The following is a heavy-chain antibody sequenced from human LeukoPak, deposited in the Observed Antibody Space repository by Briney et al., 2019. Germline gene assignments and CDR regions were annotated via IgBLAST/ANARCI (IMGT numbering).Heavy chain of an antibody. CDR1: GFTVSSNY. V-gene: IGHV3-53*01. CDR2: IYSGGST. Sequence: PGGSLRLYCAASGFTVSSNYMSWVRQAPGKGLEWVSVIYSGGSTYYADSVKGRFTISRDNSKNTLYLQMNSLRAEDTAVYYCAGPRTLGELGYWGQGTLVTVSS. CDR3: AGPRTLGELGY. D-gene: IGHD3-10*01. J-gene: IGHJ4*02.